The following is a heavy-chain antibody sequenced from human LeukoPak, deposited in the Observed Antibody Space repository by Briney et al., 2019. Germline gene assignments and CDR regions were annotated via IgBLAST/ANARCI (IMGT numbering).Heavy chain of an antibody. D-gene: IGHD6-25*01. CDR2: IYYTGST. CDR1: GGSIVSYY. CDR3: ARYLAAGYFDL. V-gene: IGHV4-59*08. Sequence: PAETLSLSWTVSGGSIVSYYWTLIRPPPRPGLVWIGYIYYTGSTNYNPSLKSRVTISVDTSKNQFSLKLSSVTAADTAVYYCARYLAAGYFDLWGRGTLVTVSS. J-gene: IGHJ2*01.